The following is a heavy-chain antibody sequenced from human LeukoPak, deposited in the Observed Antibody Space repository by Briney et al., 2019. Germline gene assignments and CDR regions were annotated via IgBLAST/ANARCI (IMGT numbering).Heavy chain of an antibody. CDR1: GYTFTSYG. J-gene: IGHJ5*02. CDR2: ISAYNSNT. D-gene: IGHD3-10*01. Sequence: ASVKVSFKASGYTFTSYGISWVRQAPGQGLEWMGWISAYNSNTNYVQKFQGRVTMTTDTSTSTAYMELRSLRSDDTAVYYCARGRRELLWFGEPWNWFDPWGEGTLVTVSS. CDR3: ARGRRELLWFGEPWNWFDP. V-gene: IGHV1-18*01.